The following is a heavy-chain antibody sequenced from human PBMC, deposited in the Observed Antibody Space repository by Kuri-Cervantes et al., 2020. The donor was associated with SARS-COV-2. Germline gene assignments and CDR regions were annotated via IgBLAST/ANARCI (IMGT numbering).Heavy chain of an antibody. V-gene: IGHV3-21*01. D-gene: IGHD4-23*01. CDR1: GFTFSSYS. CDR2: ISSSSSYI. CDR3: ARDTSTVVTPDRFDY. Sequence: GGSLRLSCAASGFTFSSYSMNWVRQAPGKGLEWVSSISSSSSYIYYADSVKGRFTISRDNAKNSLYLQMNSLRAEDTAVYYCARDTSTVVTPDRFDYWGQGTLVTVSS. J-gene: IGHJ4*02.